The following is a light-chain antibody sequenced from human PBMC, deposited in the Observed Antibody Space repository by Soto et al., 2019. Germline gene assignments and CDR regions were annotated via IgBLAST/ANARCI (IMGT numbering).Light chain of an antibody. Sequence: AIQMTQSPSSLSASVGDRVTITCRASQGIRDDLGWYQQKPGKAPKLLIYAASSLQSGVPSRFSGSGSGTDFTLTISSLQPEDFATYYCQQTSSTPTFGGGTKVDIK. V-gene: IGKV1-6*01. CDR3: QQTSSTPT. CDR2: AAS. CDR1: QGIRDD. J-gene: IGKJ4*01.